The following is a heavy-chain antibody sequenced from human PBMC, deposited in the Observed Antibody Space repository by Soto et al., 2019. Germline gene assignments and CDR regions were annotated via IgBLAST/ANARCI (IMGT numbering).Heavy chain of an antibody. CDR2: ISGSGNYT. CDR1: GFTFSTYS. CDR3: AREQYLVYDY. J-gene: IGHJ4*02. Sequence: GSLRLSCAASGFTFSTYSMNWVRQAPGKGLEWASSISGSGNYTHYADFLRGRFTISRDNAKNSLYLQMNSLRAEDTAVYYCAREQYLVYDYWGQGTLVTVSS. V-gene: IGHV3-21*01. D-gene: IGHD6-6*01.